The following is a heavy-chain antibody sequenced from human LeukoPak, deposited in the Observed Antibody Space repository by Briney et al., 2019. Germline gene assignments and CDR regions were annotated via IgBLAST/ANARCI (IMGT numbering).Heavy chain of an antibody. CDR1: GFAFSSYA. D-gene: IGHD2-2*01. V-gene: IGHV3-30-3*01. CDR3: ARDLNRWGVVFDAFDI. CDR2: ITYDGSNK. Sequence: QPGGSLRLSCAASGFAFSSYAMHWVRQAPGKGLEWVAVITYDGSNKYYADSVKGRFTISRDNSKDTLSLQMNSLRTEDTAVYSCARDLNRWGVVFDAFDIWGQGTMLTVSS. J-gene: IGHJ3*02.